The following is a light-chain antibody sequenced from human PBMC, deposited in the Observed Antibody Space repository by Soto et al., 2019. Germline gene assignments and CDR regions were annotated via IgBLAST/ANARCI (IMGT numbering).Light chain of an antibody. Sequence: DIQMTQSPSTLSASLGDRVTITCRASQRISSWLAWYQQKPGKAPKLLIYKASSLESGVPSRFSGSGSGTEFTLTIRSLQPDDFATYYCQQYNSYSWWTFGQGTKLEIK. CDR2: KAS. J-gene: IGKJ2*02. CDR1: QRISSW. V-gene: IGKV1-5*03. CDR3: QQYNSYSWWT.